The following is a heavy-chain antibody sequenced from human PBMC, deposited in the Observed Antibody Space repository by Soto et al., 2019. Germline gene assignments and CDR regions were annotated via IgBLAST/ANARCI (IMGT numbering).Heavy chain of an antibody. CDR1: GGTFSSYA. J-gene: IGHJ4*02. Sequence: SVKVSCKASGGTFSSYAISWVRQAPGQGLEWMGGIIPIFGTANYAQKFQGRVTITADESTSTAYMELSSLRSEDTAVYYCARGPYRRYYDSSGYSTAHFDYWRQGTLVTVSS. D-gene: IGHD3-22*01. CDR2: IIPIFGTA. CDR3: ARGPYRRYYDSSGYSTAHFDY. V-gene: IGHV1-69*13.